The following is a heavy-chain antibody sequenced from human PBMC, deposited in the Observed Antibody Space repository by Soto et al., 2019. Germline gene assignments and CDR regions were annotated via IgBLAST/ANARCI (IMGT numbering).Heavy chain of an antibody. Sequence: TGGSLRLSCAASGFTFSSYTINWVRQAPGKGLEWVSSISGSTVSSYIYYADSLKGRFTISRDNAKNSLYLQMNSLRAEDTAVYYCAKDIRITMIVVVIDDAFDIWGQGTXVTVSS. CDR3: AKDIRITMIVVVIDDAFDI. V-gene: IGHV3-21*01. J-gene: IGHJ3*02. D-gene: IGHD3-22*01. CDR2: ISGSTVSSYI. CDR1: GFTFSSYT.